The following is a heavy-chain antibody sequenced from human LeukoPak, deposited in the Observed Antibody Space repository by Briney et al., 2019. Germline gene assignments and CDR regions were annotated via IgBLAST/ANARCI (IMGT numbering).Heavy chain of an antibody. D-gene: IGHD1-14*01. Sequence: PGGSLRLSCAASGFTFSSCGFNWVRQAPGKGLEWVSSIGPTGTDRYYADSVRGRFTISRDNAKNSMYLQMDSLRDEDTAVYYCATKTIGRHYDYWGQGTLLTVSS. V-gene: IGHV3-21*01. CDR2: IGPTGTDR. CDR1: GFTFSSCG. CDR3: ATKTIGRHYDY. J-gene: IGHJ4*02.